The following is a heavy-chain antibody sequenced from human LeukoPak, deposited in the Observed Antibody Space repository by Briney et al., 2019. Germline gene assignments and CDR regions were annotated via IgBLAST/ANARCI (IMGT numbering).Heavy chain of an antibody. CDR2: IWYDGSNK. J-gene: IGHJ6*02. D-gene: IGHD1-26*01. CDR1: GFTFSSYG. V-gene: IGHV3-33*01. CDR3: AREGSYYYYYDMDV. Sequence: GGSLRLSCAASGFTFSSYGMHWVRQAPGKGLEWVAVIWYDGSNKYYADSVKGRFTISRDNSKNTLYLQMNSLRAEDTAVYYCAREGSYYYYYDMDVWGQGTTVTVSS.